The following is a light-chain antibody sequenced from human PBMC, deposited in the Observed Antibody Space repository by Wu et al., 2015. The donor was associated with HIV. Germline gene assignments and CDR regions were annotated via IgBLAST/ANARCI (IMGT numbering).Light chain of an antibody. V-gene: IGKV3-15*01. J-gene: IGKJ1*01. CDR2: GAS. CDR3: QQYNNGPRT. Sequence: EIVMTQSPATLSVSPGERATLSCRASQSVSSNLAWYQQKPGQAPRLLIYGASTRATGIPARFSGSGSGTEFTLTISSMQSEDFAVYYCQQYNNGPRTFGQGTKAEVK. CDR1: QSVSSN.